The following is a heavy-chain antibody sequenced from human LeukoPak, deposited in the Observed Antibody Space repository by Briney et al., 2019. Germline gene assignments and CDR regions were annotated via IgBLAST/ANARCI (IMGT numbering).Heavy chain of an antibody. CDR1: GSTFRSYG. CDR2: IWYDGSHK. V-gene: IGHV3-30*02. J-gene: IGHJ4*02. Sequence: PGGSLRLSCAASGSTFRSYGMNWVRQAPSKGLEWVAFIWYDGSHKFYADSVKGRFAISRDNSKNTLYLQMNSLRAEDTAVYYCAKDCCSGSSCYIFDYWGQGTLVTVSS. CDR3: AKDCCSGSSCYIFDY. D-gene: IGHD2-15*01.